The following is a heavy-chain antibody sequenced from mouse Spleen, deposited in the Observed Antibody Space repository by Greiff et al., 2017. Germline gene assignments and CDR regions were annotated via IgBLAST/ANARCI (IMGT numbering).Heavy chain of an antibody. CDR1: GYAFSSSW. CDR3: ARGRDYFDY. V-gene: IGHV1-82*01. Sequence: VQLQQSGPELVKPGASVKISCKASGYAFSSSWMNWVKQRPGKGLEWIGRFYPGDGDTNYNGKFKGKATLTADKSSSTAYMQLSSLTSEDSAVYFCARGRDYFDYWGQGTTLTVSS. CDR2: FYPGDGDT. J-gene: IGHJ2*01.